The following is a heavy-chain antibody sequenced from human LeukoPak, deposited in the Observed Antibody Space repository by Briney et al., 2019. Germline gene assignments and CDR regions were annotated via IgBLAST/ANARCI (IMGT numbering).Heavy chain of an antibody. J-gene: IGHJ4*02. CDR1: GASISSGSNY. D-gene: IGHD3-22*01. Sequence: SETLSLTCSVSGASISSGSNYWGWIRQPPGKTLEWIGSIYSSGSTYYNPSLKSRVIIIIDTPKNHFSLTLSSVTAADTAVYYCARDVRDSSGYYLRAFGYWGQGTLVTVPS. CDR2: IYSSGST. V-gene: IGHV4-39*07. CDR3: ARDVRDSSGYYLRAFGY.